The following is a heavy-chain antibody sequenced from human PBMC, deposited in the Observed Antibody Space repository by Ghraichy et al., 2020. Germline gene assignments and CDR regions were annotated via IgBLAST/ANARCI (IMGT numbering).Heavy chain of an antibody. V-gene: IGHV3-23*01. CDR1: GFTFSSRA. D-gene: IGHD2-2*01. CDR2: IGATGRDT. Sequence: GGSLRLSCAASGFTFSSRAMSWVRQAPGKGLEWVATIGATGRDTYYASSVKGRFTISRDNSRNTLYLQMNSLRVEDTAVYSCATLELYCGRSSCSNRRFDHWAQGTLVTVSS. CDR3: ATLELYCGRSSCSNRRFDH. J-gene: IGHJ4*02.